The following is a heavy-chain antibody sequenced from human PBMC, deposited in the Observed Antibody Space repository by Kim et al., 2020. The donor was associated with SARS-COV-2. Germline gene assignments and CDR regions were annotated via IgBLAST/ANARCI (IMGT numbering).Heavy chain of an antibody. Sequence: GGSLRLSCAASGFTFSDYYMSWIRQAPGKGLEWVSYISSNGSTIYYADSVKGRFTISRDNAKNSLYLQMNSLRAEDTAVYYCARDEERYFDWSGLRVWGQGTTVTVSS. V-gene: IGHV3-11*01. CDR2: ISSNGSTI. D-gene: IGHD3-9*01. CDR3: ARDEERYFDWSGLRV. J-gene: IGHJ6*02. CDR1: GFTFSDYY.